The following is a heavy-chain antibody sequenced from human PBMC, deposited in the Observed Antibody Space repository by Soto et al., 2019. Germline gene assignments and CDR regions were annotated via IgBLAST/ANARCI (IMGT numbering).Heavy chain of an antibody. CDR1: GFTLSSYW. V-gene: IGHV3-74*01. J-gene: IGHJ6*02. CDR3: ARVVYGMDV. Sequence: HPEGVVRLSCVAFGFTLSSYWMHWVRQAPGKGLVWVSRINSDGSTTSYADSVKGRFTISRDNAKNTLYLQMNSLRAEDTAVYYCARVVYGMDVWGQGTTVTVSS. CDR2: INSDGSTT.